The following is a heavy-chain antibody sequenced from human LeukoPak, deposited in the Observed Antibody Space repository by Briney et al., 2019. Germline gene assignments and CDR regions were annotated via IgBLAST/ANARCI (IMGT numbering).Heavy chain of an antibody. CDR1: GGTFSSYA. J-gene: IGHJ6*03. V-gene: IGHV1-69*01. CDR3: ARTGTVDTDMHYMDV. D-gene: IGHD5-18*01. CDR2: IIPIFGTA. Sequence: GSSVKVSCEASGGTFSSYAISWVRQAPGQGLEWMGGIIPIFGTANYAQKFQGRVTITADESTSTAYMELSSLRSEDTAVYYCARTGTVDTDMHYMDVWGKGTTVTVSS.